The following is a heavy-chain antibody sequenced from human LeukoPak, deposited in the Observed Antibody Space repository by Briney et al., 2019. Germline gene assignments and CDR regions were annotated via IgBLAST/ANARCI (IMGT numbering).Heavy chain of an antibody. J-gene: IGHJ4*02. V-gene: IGHV4-38-2*02. Sequence: PSETLSLTCTVTGYSISSGYYWGWIRQPPGKGLEWIGSIYHSGSTYYNPSLKSRVTISVDTSKNQFSLKLSSVTAADTAVYYCAREGRYCSGGSCYSPFDYWGQGTLVTVSS. D-gene: IGHD2-15*01. CDR3: AREGRYCSGGSCYSPFDY. CDR1: GYSISSGYY. CDR2: IYHSGST.